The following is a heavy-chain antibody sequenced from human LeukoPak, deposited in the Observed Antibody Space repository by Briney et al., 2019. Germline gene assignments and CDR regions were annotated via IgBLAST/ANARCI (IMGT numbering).Heavy chain of an antibody. J-gene: IGHJ3*02. CDR2: ISSSSSYI. CDR1: GFTFSSYS. CDR3: TRRTYCGGDCYPPNAFDI. D-gene: IGHD2-21*02. V-gene: IGHV3-21*01. Sequence: GGSLRLSCAASGFTFSSYSMNWVRQAPGKGLEWVSSISSSSSYIYYADSVKGRFTISRDNAKNSLYLQMNSLRAEDTAVYYCTRRTYCGGDCYPPNAFDIWGQGTMVTVSS.